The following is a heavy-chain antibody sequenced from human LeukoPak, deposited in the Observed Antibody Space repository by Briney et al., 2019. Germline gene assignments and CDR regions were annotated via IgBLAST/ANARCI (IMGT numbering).Heavy chain of an antibody. CDR2: INHSGST. CDR3: ARQPGIAAAGTNHDAFDI. D-gene: IGHD6-13*01. J-gene: IGHJ3*02. CDR1: GGSISSYY. V-gene: IGHV4-34*01. Sequence: SETLSLTCAVSGGSISSYYWSWIRQPPGKGLEWIGEINHSGSTNYNPSLKSRVTISVDTSKNQFSLKLSSVTAADTAVYYCARQPGIAAAGTNHDAFDIWGQGTMVTVSS.